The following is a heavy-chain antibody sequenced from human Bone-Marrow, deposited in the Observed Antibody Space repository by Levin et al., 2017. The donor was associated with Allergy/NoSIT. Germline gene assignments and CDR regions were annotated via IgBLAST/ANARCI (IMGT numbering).Heavy chain of an antibody. CDR2: INSDGSST. J-gene: IGHJ5*02. Sequence: GESLKISCAASGFTFSSYWMHWVRQAPGKGLVWVSRINSDGSSTSYADSVKGRFTISRDNAKNTLYLQMNSLRAEDTAVYYCARDGIAVAGGTYYRNWFDPWGQGTLVTVSS. D-gene: IGHD6-19*01. CDR1: GFTFSSYW. CDR3: ARDGIAVAGGTYYRNWFDP. V-gene: IGHV3-74*01.